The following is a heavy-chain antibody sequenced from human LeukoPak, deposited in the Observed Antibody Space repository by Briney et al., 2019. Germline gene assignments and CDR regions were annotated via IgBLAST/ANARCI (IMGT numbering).Heavy chain of an antibody. CDR3: ARDPDRSTYGMDV. CDR1: GFTFSTYA. V-gene: IGHV3-23*01. Sequence: GGSLRLSCEASGFTFSTYAMSWVRQAPGKGLEWVSVISATGSTTHSADSVKGRFTISRDNSKNTLYLQMNSLRAEDTAVYYCARDPDRSTYGMDVWGQGTTVTVSS. J-gene: IGHJ6*02. D-gene: IGHD1-14*01. CDR2: ISATGSTT.